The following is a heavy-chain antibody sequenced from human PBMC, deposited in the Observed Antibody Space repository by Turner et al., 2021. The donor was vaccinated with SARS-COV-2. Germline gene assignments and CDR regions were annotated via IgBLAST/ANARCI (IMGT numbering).Heavy chain of an antibody. Sequence: QLQLQESGPGLVKPSETLPLTCSVSGGSISSSSSYWGWIRQPPGKGLEWIGEINHSGSTNYNPSLKSRVTISVDTSKNQFSLKLSSVTAADTAVYYCARGRAAAAGHFDYWGQGTLVTVSS. V-gene: IGHV4-39*07. D-gene: IGHD6-13*01. CDR1: GGSISSSSSY. J-gene: IGHJ4*02. CDR2: INHSGST. CDR3: ARGRAAAAGHFDY.